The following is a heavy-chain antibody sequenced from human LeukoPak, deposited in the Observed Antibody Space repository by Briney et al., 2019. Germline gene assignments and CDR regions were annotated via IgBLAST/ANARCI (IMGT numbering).Heavy chain of an antibody. J-gene: IGHJ4*02. Sequence: PSETLSLTCTVSGGSISSGGYYWSWIRQHPRKGLEWIGYIYYSGGTYYNPSLKSRVTISVDTSKNQFSLKLSSVTAADTAVYYCARALSLTSSFDYWGQGTLVTVSS. D-gene: IGHD2-2*01. CDR3: ARALSLTSSFDY. CDR2: IYYSGGT. CDR1: GGSISSGGYY. V-gene: IGHV4-31*03.